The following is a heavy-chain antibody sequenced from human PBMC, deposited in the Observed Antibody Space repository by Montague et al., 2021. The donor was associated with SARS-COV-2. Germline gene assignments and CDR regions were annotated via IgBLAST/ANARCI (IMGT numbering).Heavy chain of an antibody. CDR3: ARIGFIDHRNAFDI. J-gene: IGHJ3*02. Sequence: PALVKPTQTLTLTCTFSGFSLSTSGMCVSWIRQPPGKALEWLARIDWDDDKYYSTSLKTRLTITKDTSKNQVVLTMTNMDPVDTATYYCARIGFIDHRNAFDIWGQGTMVTVSS. CDR2: IDWDDDK. V-gene: IGHV2-70*11. CDR1: GFSLSTSGMC. D-gene: IGHD1-14*01.